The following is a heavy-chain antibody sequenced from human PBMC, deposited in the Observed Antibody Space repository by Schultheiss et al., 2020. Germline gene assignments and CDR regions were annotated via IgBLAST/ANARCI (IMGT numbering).Heavy chain of an antibody. CDR2: IYYSGST. CDR1: GGSISSYY. Sequence: SETLSLTCTVSGGSISSYYWSWIRQHPGKGLEWIGYIYYSGSTYYNPSLKSRVTISVDTSKNQFSLKLSSVTAADTAVYYCARHTGCTSCPDYWGQGTLVTVSS. V-gene: IGHV4-59*08. D-gene: IGHD2-2*01. J-gene: IGHJ4*02. CDR3: ARHTGCTSCPDY.